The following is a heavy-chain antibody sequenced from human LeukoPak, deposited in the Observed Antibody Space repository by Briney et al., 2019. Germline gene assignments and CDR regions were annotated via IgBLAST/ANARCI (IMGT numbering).Heavy chain of an antibody. J-gene: IGHJ4*02. Sequence: PSETLALTCNVSGGSISSYYWSWIRQSPGKGLEWIGYIYYSGTTNYNPSLKSRVTISVDTSKNQFSLKLSSVTAADTAVHYCARGKTYDDFWGQGTLVTVSS. CDR1: GGSISSYY. D-gene: IGHD3-16*01. V-gene: IGHV4-59*01. CDR3: ARGKTYDDF. CDR2: IYYSGTT.